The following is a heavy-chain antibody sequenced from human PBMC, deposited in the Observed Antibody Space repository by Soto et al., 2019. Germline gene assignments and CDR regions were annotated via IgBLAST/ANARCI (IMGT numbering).Heavy chain of an antibody. J-gene: IGHJ6*02. CDR1: GFTFSSYW. Sequence: GGSLRLSCAASGFTFSSYWMSWVRQAPGKGLEWVANIKQDGSEKYYVASVKGRFTISRDTAKNSLYLQMNSLRAEDTAVYYCASSGFSLRGYSYGLAPYYGMDVWGQGTTVTVSS. CDR2: IKQDGSEK. D-gene: IGHD5-18*01. V-gene: IGHV3-7*03. CDR3: ASSGFSLRGYSYGLAPYYGMDV.